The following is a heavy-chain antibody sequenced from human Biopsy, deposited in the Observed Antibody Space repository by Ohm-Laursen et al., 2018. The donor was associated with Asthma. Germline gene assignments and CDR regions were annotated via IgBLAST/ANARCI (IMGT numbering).Heavy chain of an antibody. J-gene: IGHJ4*02. D-gene: IGHD5-18*01. V-gene: IGHV3-48*02. CDR3: ARFKRGYSYGYAGVFDY. CDR1: GFNFKTYG. Sequence: SLRLSCAASGFNFKTYGMHWVRQAPGKGLEWVSYISSSSSTIYYADSVKGRFTISRDNAKNSLYLQMNSLRDEDTAVYYCARFKRGYSYGYAGVFDYWGQGTLVTVSS. CDR2: ISSSSSTI.